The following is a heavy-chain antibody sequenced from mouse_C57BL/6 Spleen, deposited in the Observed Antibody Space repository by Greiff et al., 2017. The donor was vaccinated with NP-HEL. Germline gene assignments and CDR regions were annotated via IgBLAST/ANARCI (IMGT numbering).Heavy chain of an antibody. CDR3: ARPRLGYAMDY. CDR2: INPSNGGT. CDR1: GYTFTSYW. V-gene: IGHV1-53*01. Sequence: QVQLQQPGTELVKPGASVKLSCKASGYTFTSYWMHWVKQRPGQGLEWIGNINPSNGGTNYNEKFKSKATLTVENSSSTAYMQLSSLTSEDSAVYYCARPRLGYAMDYWGQGTSVTVSS. D-gene: IGHD2-4*01. J-gene: IGHJ4*01.